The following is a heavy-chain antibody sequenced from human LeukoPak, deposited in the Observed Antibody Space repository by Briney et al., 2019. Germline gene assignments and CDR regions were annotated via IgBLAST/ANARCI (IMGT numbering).Heavy chain of an antibody. D-gene: IGHD3-3*01. CDR2: IVVGSGNT. V-gene: IGHV1-58*01. Sequence: SVKVSCKASGFTFTSSAVQWVRQARGQRLEWIGWIVVGSGNTNYAQKFQERVTITRDMSTSTAYMELSSLRFEDTAVYYCAAAYYDFWSGSCDWFDPWGQGTLVTVSS. CDR1: GFTFTSSA. J-gene: IGHJ5*02. CDR3: AAAYYDFWSGSCDWFDP.